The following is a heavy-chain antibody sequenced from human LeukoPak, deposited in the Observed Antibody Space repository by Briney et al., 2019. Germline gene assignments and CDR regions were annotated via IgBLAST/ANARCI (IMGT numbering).Heavy chain of an antibody. CDR1: GYTFTDYY. CDR3: ARYSNSSPLDY. Sequence: ASVKVSCKASGYTFTDYYMHWVRQAPGQGLEWMGWINPNSGGTNYAQMFQGRVTMTRDTSINTAYMELSSLSSDDTAIYYCARYSNSSPLDYRGQGTQVTVSS. J-gene: IGHJ4*02. CDR2: INPNSGGT. V-gene: IGHV1-2*02. D-gene: IGHD6-6*01.